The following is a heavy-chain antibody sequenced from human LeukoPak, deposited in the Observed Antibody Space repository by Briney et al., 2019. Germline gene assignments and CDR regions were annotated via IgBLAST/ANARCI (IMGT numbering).Heavy chain of an antibody. CDR2: IYYSGST. CDR1: GGSISSYY. CDR3: ARVDYDWDIDY. V-gene: IGHV4-59*01. Sequence: SETLSLTCTVSGGSISSYYWSWIRQPPGKGLEWIGYIYYSGSTNYNPSLKSRVTISVDTSKNQFSLKLSSVTAADTAVYYCARVDYDWDIDYWGQGTLVTVSS. J-gene: IGHJ4*02. D-gene: IGHD5-12*01.